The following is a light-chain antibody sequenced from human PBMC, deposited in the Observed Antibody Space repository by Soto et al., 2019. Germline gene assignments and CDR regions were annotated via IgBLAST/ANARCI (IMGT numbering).Light chain of an antibody. CDR2: EVS. Sequence: QSVLTQPASVSGSPGQSITISCTGTSSDVGGYNSVSWYQQHPGKAPKLMIYEVSNRPSGVSNRFSGSKSGNTASRTISGXXAXXXADYSCSSYTSSSKLVFGGGTKVTV. CDR1: SSDVGGYNS. V-gene: IGLV2-14*01. J-gene: IGLJ2*01. CDR3: SSYTSSSKLV.